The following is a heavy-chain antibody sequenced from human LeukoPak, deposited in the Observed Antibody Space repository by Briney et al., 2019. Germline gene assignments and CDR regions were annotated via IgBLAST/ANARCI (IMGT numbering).Heavy chain of an antibody. Sequence: NPSETLSLTCTVSGGSISSYYWNWIRQPAGKGLEWIGRIYTSGSTNYNPSLKSRVTMSVDTSKNQFSLKLSTVTAADTAVYYCARDGWLGDPSRFDYWGQGTLVTVSS. CDR1: GGSISSYY. J-gene: IGHJ4*02. D-gene: IGHD4-17*01. CDR2: IYTSGST. V-gene: IGHV4-4*07. CDR3: ARDGWLGDPSRFDY.